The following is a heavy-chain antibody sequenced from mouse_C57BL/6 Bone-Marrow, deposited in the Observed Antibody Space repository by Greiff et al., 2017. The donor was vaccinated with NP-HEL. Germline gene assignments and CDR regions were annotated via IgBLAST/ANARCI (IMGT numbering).Heavy chain of an antibody. CDR3: ARSHYYAHYYAMDY. V-gene: IGHV1-4*01. J-gene: IGHJ4*01. CDR2: INPSSGYT. D-gene: IGHD1-2*01. CDR1: GYTFTSYT. Sequence: QVQLQQSGAELARPGASVKMSCKASGYTFTSYTMHWVKQRPGQGLEWIGYINPSSGYTKYNQKFKDKATLTADKSSSTAYMQLSSLTSEDSAVYYCARSHYYAHYYAMDYWGQGTSGTVSS.